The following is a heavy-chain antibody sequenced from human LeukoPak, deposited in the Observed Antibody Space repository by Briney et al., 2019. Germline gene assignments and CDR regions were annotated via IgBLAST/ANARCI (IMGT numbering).Heavy chain of an antibody. V-gene: IGHV3-33*06. CDR1: GFTYSHYG. D-gene: IGHD4-11*01. CDR2: WSDGTEK. CDR3: AKDAQRGCDYSNSLEY. Sequence: GGSLRLSCAASGFTYSHYGMHWVRQAPGKGLEWVAVWSDGTEKYYADAVKGRFTISRDNSRNTLHLQMNSLRGEDTAVYYCAKDAQRGCDYSNSLEYWGQGTLVTVSS. J-gene: IGHJ4*02.